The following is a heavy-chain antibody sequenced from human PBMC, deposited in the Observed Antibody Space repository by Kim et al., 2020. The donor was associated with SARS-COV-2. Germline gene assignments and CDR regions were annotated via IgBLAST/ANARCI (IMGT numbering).Heavy chain of an antibody. CDR1: GFTFSSYG. J-gene: IGHJ4*02. Sequence: GGSLRLSCAASGFTFSSYGMHWVRQAPGKGLEWVAVIWYDGSNKYYADSVKGRFTISRDNSKNTLYLQMNSLRAEDTAVYYCARGFGSSWVVDYWGQGTLVTVSS. CDR3: ARGFGSSWVVDY. V-gene: IGHV3-33*01. CDR2: IWYDGSNK. D-gene: IGHD6-13*01.